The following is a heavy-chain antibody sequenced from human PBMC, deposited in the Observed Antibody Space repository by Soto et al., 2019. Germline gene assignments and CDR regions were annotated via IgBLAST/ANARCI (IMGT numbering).Heavy chain of an antibody. J-gene: IGHJ6*03. Sequence: PGGSLRLSCAASGFTFSSYAMSWVRQAPGKGLEWVSAISGSGGSTYYADSVKGRFTISRDNSKNTLYLQMNSLRAEDTAVYYCAKDGCTSCYALYYYYYMDVWGKGTTVTVSS. V-gene: IGHV3-23*01. D-gene: IGHD2-2*01. CDR2: ISGSGGST. CDR3: AKDGCTSCYALYYYYYMDV. CDR1: GFTFSSYA.